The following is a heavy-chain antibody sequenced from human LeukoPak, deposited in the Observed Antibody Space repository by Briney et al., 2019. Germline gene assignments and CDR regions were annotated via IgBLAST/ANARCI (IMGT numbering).Heavy chain of an antibody. J-gene: IGHJ4*02. CDR1: GFTFSNYG. CDR2: IWYDGSTK. D-gene: IGHD4/OR15-4a*01. V-gene: IGHV3-33*01. Sequence: QPGGSLRLSCAASGFTFSNYGMHWVRQAPGKGLEWVAVIWYDGSTKYYADSVKGRFTISRDNSKNTLYLQMNSLGVEDTAVYYCARGSSANSLDYWGQGTLVTVSS. CDR3: ARGSSANSLDY.